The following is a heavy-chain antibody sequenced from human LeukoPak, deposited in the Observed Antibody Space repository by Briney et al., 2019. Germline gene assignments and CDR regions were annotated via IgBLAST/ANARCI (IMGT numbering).Heavy chain of an antibody. Sequence: GGSLRLSCAASGFTFSGDSIKWVRQAPGKGLEWVSYISSSSSTIYYADSVKGRFTISRDNAKNSRYLQMNSLRAEDTAVYYCDRSLIIVSSRESYYFDYWGQGTLVTVSS. CDR3: DRSLIIVSSRESYYFDY. J-gene: IGHJ4*02. CDR2: ISSSSSTI. CDR1: GFTFSGDS. V-gene: IGHV3-48*01. D-gene: IGHD2-21*01.